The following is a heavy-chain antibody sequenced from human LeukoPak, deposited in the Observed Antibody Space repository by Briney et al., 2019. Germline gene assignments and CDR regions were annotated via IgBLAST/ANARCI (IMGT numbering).Heavy chain of an antibody. CDR3: ARLPGCSGADCFRAFDI. Sequence: PSETLSLTCTVSGGSISSYYWSWIRQPPGKELEWIGYIYYSGSTNYNPSLKSRVTISVDTSKNQFSLKLSFVTAADTAVYYCARLPGCSGADCFRAFDIWGHGTMVTVSS. V-gene: IGHV4-59*08. CDR1: GGSISSYY. J-gene: IGHJ3*02. D-gene: IGHD2-21*02. CDR2: IYYSGST.